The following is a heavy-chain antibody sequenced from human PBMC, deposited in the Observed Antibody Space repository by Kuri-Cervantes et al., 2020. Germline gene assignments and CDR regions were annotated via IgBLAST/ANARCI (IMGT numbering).Heavy chain of an antibody. D-gene: IGHD3-22*01. CDR3: ARRTYYDSSGYYYDLGYLDY. Sequence: KVSCKGSGYSFTSYWIGWVRQMPGKGLEWMGIIYPGDSDTRYSPSFQGQVTISADKSISTAYLQWSSLKASDTAMYYCARRTYYDSSGYYYDLGYLDYWGQGTLVTVSS. V-gene: IGHV5-51*01. CDR2: IYPGDSDT. CDR1: GYSFTSYW. J-gene: IGHJ4*02.